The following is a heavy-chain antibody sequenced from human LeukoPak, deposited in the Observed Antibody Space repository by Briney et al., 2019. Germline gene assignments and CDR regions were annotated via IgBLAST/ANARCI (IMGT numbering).Heavy chain of an antibody. CDR2: IHYSGST. J-gene: IGHJ5*02. CDR1: GGSISDSY. CDR3: ARDFYSTGFDP. V-gene: IGHV4-59*12. D-gene: IGHD2/OR15-2a*01. Sequence: PSETLSLTCTVSGGSISDSYWSWIRQPPGKGLEWIGYIHYSGSTNYNPSLKSRVTMSVDTSKNQFSLKLSSVTAADTAVYYCARDFYSTGFDPWGQGTLVTVSS.